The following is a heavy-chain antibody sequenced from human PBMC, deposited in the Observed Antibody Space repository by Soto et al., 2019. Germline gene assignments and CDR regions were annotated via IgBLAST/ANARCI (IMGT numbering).Heavy chain of an antibody. D-gene: IGHD6-13*01. J-gene: IGHJ4*02. CDR1: GFTFSNAW. CDR3: TTDSSEQQLVLVFEGDAPDY. Sequence: GSLRLSCAASGFTFSNAWMNWVRQAPGKGLEWVGRIKSKTDGGTTDYAAPVKGRFTISRDDSKNTLYLQMNSLKTEDTAVYYCTTDSSEQQLVLVFEGDAPDYWGKGTLVTVSS. CDR2: IKSKTDGGTT. V-gene: IGHV3-15*07.